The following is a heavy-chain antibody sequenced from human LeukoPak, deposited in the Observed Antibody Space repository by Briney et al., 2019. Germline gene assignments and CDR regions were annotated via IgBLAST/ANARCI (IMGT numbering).Heavy chain of an antibody. V-gene: IGHV3-53*01. D-gene: IGHD2-2*01. Sequence: GGSLRLSCAASGLNVAYNYMSWVRQAPGKGLEWLSVIYSGGMTYYADSVKGRFIISRDNSKNTLYLQMNRLRAEDTAVYYCYARPVLPAAFLPSGNYMDVWGKGTTVTVSS. CDR1: GLNVAYNY. CDR2: IYSGGMT. J-gene: IGHJ6*03. CDR3: YARPVLPAAFLPSGNYMDV.